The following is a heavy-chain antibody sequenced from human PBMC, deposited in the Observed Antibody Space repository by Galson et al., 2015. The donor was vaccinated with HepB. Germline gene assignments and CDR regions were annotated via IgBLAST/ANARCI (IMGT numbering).Heavy chain of an antibody. J-gene: IGHJ6*03. V-gene: IGHV1-69*13. CDR2: IIPILGTA. CDR3: ARAGETYYDFWSGYYPEGYYYYYYMDV. Sequence: SVKVSCKASGGTFSSYAISWVRQAPGQGLEWMGGIIPILGTANYAQKFQGRVTITADESTSTAYMELSSLGSEDTAVYYCARAGETYYDFWSGYYPEGYYYYYYMDVWGKGTTVTVSS. D-gene: IGHD3-3*01. CDR1: GGTFSSYA.